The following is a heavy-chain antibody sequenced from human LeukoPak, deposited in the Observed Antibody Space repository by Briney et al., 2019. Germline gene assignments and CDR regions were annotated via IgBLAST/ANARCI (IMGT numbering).Heavy chain of an antibody. V-gene: IGHV4-34*10. Sequence: SETLSLTCAVYGGSFSGYYWSWIRQSPGKGLEWIGEIDRSVTTNYNPSLKSRVTMSVDTSKNQFSLKLSSVTAADTAVYYCARDQYGGNSEAFDIWGQGTMVTVSS. CDR1: GGSFSGYY. CDR3: ARDQYGGNSEAFDI. D-gene: IGHD4-23*01. CDR2: IDRSVTT. J-gene: IGHJ3*02.